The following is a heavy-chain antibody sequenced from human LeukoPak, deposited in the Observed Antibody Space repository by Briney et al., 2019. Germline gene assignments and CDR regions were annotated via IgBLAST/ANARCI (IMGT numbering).Heavy chain of an antibody. CDR3: ARDRVTTVPAYYYYMDV. D-gene: IGHD4-11*01. Sequence: GASVKVSCKASGYTFTGYYMHWVRQAPGQGLEWMGIINPSGGSTSYAQKLQGRVTMTTDTSTSTAYMELRSLRSDDTAVYYCARDRVTTVPAYYYYMDVWGKGTTVTVSS. J-gene: IGHJ6*03. CDR2: INPSGGST. V-gene: IGHV1-46*01. CDR1: GYTFTGYY.